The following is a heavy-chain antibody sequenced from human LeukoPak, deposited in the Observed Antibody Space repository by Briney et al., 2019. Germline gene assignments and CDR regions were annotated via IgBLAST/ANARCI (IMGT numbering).Heavy chain of an antibody. CDR3: TAGTGRSDFDY. CDR2: IKRKGDDGTI. J-gene: IGHJ4*02. Sequence: GGSLRLSCAASGFTFGNAWMSWVRQAPGRGLEWVGRIKRKGDDGTIDYAAPVKGRLSISRDDSKKTLYLQMKGLKSEDTAVYYCTAGTGRSDFDYWGQGTLVTVSS. V-gene: IGHV3-15*01. CDR1: GFTFGNAW. D-gene: IGHD3/OR15-3a*01.